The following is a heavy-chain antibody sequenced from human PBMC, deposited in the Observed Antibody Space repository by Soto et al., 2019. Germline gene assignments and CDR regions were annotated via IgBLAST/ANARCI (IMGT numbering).Heavy chain of an antibody. Sequence: HPGGYLRLSCVASGLAFSVSGMPWVRQAPGKGLEWVAVIWRDGTHENYADSVKGRFTISRDNSKNTLYLQMNSLRVEDTAVYYCARVPSNLMSWAIDFWCQGTLVTVYS. J-gene: IGHJ4*02. CDR2: IWRDGTHE. V-gene: IGHV3-33*01. CDR1: GLAFSVSG. D-gene: IGHD4-4*01. CDR3: ARVPSNLMSWAIDF.